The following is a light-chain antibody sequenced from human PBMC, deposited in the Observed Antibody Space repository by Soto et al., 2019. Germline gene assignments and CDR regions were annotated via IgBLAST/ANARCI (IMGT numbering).Light chain of an antibody. CDR1: ESISDY. J-gene: IGKJ4*01. V-gene: IGKV1-39*01. CDR2: SAS. Sequence: LQLTQSPSSLSASVGDRVTIVCRASESISDYLNWYQLKSGEAPKVLIYSASTLRRGVPSRFSGTGSGTEFTLTISSLQPEDVATYYCQQTFSHPLSFGGGTTVEIK. CDR3: QQTFSHPLS.